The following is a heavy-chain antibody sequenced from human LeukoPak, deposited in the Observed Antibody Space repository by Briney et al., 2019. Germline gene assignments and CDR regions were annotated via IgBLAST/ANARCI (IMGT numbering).Heavy chain of an antibody. CDR1: GDSISIYY. J-gene: IGHJ6*02. CDR3: ARQRGYYSGMDV. CDR2: ISYSGST. Sequence: SETLSLTCSVSGDSISIYYWSWIRQPPGKGLECIGYISYSGSTNYNPSLKSRVTISIDTSKNQFSLNLNSVTAADTAMYYCARQRGYYSGMDVWGQGTTVTVSS. V-gene: IGHV4-59*01.